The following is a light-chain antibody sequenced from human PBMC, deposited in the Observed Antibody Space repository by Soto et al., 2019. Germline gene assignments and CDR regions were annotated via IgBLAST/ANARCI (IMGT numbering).Light chain of an antibody. CDR3: QQYGSSPETS. CDR2: GAS. J-gene: IGKJ3*01. Sequence: EIVLTQSPGTLSLPPGERATLSCRASQSVSASYLAWYQQKPGQAPRLLIYGASSRATGIPDRFSGSGSGTDFSLTISRLEPEDFAVYYCQQYGSSPETSFGPGTKVDIK. CDR1: QSVSASY. V-gene: IGKV3-20*01.